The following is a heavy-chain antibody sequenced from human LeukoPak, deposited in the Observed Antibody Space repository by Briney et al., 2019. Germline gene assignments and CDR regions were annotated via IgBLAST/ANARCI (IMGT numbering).Heavy chain of an antibody. CDR2: INHSGST. CDR1: GGFFSGYY. CDR3: ARELPPYYFDY. Sequence: PSETLSLTCAVYGGFFSGYYWSWIRQPPGKGLEWIGEINHSGSTNYNPSLKSRVTISVDTSKNQFSLKLSSVTAADTAMYYCARELPPYYFDYWGQGTLVTVSS. V-gene: IGHV4-34*01. J-gene: IGHJ4*02. D-gene: IGHD1-26*01.